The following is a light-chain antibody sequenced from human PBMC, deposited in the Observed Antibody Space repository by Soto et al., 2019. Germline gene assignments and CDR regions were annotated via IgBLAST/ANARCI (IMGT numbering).Light chain of an antibody. CDR2: LNN. Sequence: QSVLTQPPSVSGAPGQRVTISCTGSSSNFGAGYDVHWYQQLPGTAPKLLIYLNNNRPSGVPDRFSGSKSGTSASLAITGLQAEDEADYYCQSYDRSLSARYVFGTGTKVTVL. CDR1: SSNFGAGYD. J-gene: IGLJ1*01. CDR3: QSYDRSLSARYV. V-gene: IGLV1-40*01.